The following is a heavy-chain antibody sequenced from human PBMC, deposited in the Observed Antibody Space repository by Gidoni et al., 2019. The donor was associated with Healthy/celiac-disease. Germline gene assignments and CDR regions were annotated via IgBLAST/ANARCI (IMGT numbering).Heavy chain of an antibody. CDR2: IYYSGST. V-gene: IGHV4-39*07. CDR3: ARVVGATRASDFDY. CDR1: GGSISSSSYY. Sequence: QLQLQESGPGLVKPSETLSLTCTVSGGSISSSSYYWGWIRPPPGKGLEWIGSIYYSGSTYYNPSLKSRVTISVDTSKNQFSLKLSSVTAADTAVYYCARVVGATRASDFDYWGQGTLVTVSS. J-gene: IGHJ4*02. D-gene: IGHD1-26*01.